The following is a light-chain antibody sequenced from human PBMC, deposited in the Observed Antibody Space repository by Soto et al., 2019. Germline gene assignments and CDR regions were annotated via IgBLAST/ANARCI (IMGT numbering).Light chain of an antibody. V-gene: IGKV1-33*01. Sequence: DIQMTQSPSSLSASVGERVTITCQASQDISNHLIWYQQKPGKAPKFLIYDASNLETGVPSRFSGSGSGTDFTFSIGSLQPEDVATYFCQQSHILPRTFGPGTKVGIK. CDR3: QQSHILPRT. CDR2: DAS. J-gene: IGKJ3*01. CDR1: QDISNH.